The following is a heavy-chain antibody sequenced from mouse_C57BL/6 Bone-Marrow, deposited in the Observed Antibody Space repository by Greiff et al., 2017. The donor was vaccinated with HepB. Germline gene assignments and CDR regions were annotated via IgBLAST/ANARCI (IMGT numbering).Heavy chain of an antibody. CDR1: GYTFTGYW. Sequence: QVQLQQSGTELMKPGASVKLSCKATGYTFTGYWIEWVKQRPGHGLEWIGEILPGSGSTNYNEKFKGKATFTADTSSNTAYMQLSSLTTEDSAIYYCASQGGSFNWAWFAYWGQGTLVTVSA. CDR3: ASQGGSFNWAWFAY. V-gene: IGHV1-9*01. J-gene: IGHJ3*01. D-gene: IGHD4-1*02. CDR2: ILPGSGST.